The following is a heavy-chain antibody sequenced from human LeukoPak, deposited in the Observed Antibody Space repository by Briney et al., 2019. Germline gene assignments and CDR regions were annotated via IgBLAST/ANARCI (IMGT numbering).Heavy chain of an antibody. D-gene: IGHD3-3*01. CDR2: IYYSGST. J-gene: IGHJ5*02. CDR1: GGSISSYY. V-gene: IGHV4-59*01. Sequence: SETLSLTCTVSGGSISSYYWGWIRQPPGKGLEWIGYIYYSGSTNYNPSLKSRVTMSVDTSKNQYSLTLSSVTAADTAVYYCARASDYDFWSGGDWFDPWGQGTLVTVSS. CDR3: ARASDYDFWSGGDWFDP.